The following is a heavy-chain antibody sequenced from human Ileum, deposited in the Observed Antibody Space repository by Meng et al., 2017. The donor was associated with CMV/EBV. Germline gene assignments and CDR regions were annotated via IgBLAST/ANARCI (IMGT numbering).Heavy chain of an antibody. CDR3: AKELNPSSTRGFSYGLVFRPLDFDS. V-gene: IGHV3-9*01. CDR2: ITWKSDTI. CDR1: GFTFDDYG. J-gene: IGHJ4*02. D-gene: IGHD5-18*01. Sequence: SLKISCAASGFTFDDYGMHWVRQAPGKGLEWVSGITWKSDTIGYADSAKGRFTISRDNAKNSLYLQMNSLRTEDTALYYCAKELNPSSTRGFSYGLVFRPLDFDSWGRGTLVTVSS.